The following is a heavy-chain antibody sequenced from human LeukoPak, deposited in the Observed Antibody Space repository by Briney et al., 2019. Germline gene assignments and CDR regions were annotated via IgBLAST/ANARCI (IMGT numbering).Heavy chain of an antibody. J-gene: IGHJ5*02. CDR2: IDYSGST. CDR3: ARHRRGEPLDL. Sequence: PSETLSLTCTVSDGPISSSSSFWGWIRRPPGKGLEWIGSIDYSGSTYYNPSLKSRLTISADPSKNQFSLRLSAVAAADTAVYNSARHRRGEPLDLWGQGTLVTVSS. V-gene: IGHV4-39*01. CDR1: DGPISSSSSF. D-gene: IGHD1-26*01.